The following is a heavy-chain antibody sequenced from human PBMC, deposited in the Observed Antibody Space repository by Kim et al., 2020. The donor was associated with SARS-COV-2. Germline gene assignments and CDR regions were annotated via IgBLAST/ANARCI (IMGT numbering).Heavy chain of an antibody. D-gene: IGHD3-9*01. CDR1: GYTFTSYY. CDR3: ARDLRTGPLVWTSPPLGDY. CDR2: INPSGGST. Sequence: ASVKVSCKASGYTFTSYYMHWVRQAPGQGLEWMGIINPSGGSTSYAQKSQGRVTMTRDTSTSTVYMELSSLRSEDTAVYYCARDLRTGPLVWTSPPLGDYWGQGTLVTVSS. J-gene: IGHJ4*02. V-gene: IGHV1-46*01.